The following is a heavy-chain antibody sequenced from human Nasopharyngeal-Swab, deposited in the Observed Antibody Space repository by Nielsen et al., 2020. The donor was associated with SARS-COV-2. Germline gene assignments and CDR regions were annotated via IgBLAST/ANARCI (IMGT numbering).Heavy chain of an antibody. D-gene: IGHD3-9*01. V-gene: IGHV3-30*18. J-gene: IGHJ6*02. Sequence: GESLKISCTATGFTFSSHGMHWVRQAPGKGLEWVATISYEGRIKYYGDSVKGRFTISRDNSKNTLYLEMNRLRPEDTAIYSCAKDQWPRYDILTGWNGMVVWGQGTTVIVSS. CDR3: AKDQWPRYDILTGWNGMVV. CDR2: ISYEGRIK. CDR1: GFTFSSHG.